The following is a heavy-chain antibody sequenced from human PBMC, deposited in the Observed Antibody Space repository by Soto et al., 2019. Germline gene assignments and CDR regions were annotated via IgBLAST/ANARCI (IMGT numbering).Heavy chain of an antibody. Sequence: QPGGSLRLSCAASGFTFSSYAMNWVRQAPGKGLEWVSTISGSGSITYYADSVKGRFTISRDTSKNTLYLQMNSLRAEDTAVYYCFVSSRPGGFDCWGQGTLVTVSS. V-gene: IGHV3-23*01. CDR2: ISGSGSIT. D-gene: IGHD3-10*01. CDR3: FVSSRPGGFDC. CDR1: GFTFSSYA. J-gene: IGHJ4*02.